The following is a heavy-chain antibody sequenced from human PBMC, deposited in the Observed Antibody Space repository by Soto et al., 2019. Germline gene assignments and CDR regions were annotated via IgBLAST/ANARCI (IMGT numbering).Heavy chain of an antibody. CDR2: INPSGGST. V-gene: IGHV1-46*01. Sequence: ASVKVSCKASGYTFTSYYMHWVRQAPGQGLELIVIINPSGGSTSYAQKFQGRVTMTRDTSTSTVYMELSSLRSEDTAVYYCARMSYYYDSSGYPVHFDYWGQGTLVTVSS. D-gene: IGHD3-22*01. J-gene: IGHJ4*02. CDR3: ARMSYYYDSSGYPVHFDY. CDR1: GYTFTSYY.